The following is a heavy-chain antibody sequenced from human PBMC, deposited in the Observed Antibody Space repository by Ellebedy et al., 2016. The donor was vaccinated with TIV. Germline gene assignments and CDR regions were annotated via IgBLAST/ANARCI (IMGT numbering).Heavy chain of an antibody. CDR1: GFTFSSYW. D-gene: IGHD6-19*01. CDR2: IRRRVNGYTT. Sequence: GESLKISCAASGFTFSSYWMSWVRQAPGKGLEWVARIRRRVNGYTTEYAASVKGRFTISRDNSKNSLYLQMNSLRTEDTALYYCAKDMGSSGWYDLSAFDIWGQGTMVTVSS. CDR3: AKDMGSSGWYDLSAFDI. V-gene: IGHV3-43*02. J-gene: IGHJ3*02.